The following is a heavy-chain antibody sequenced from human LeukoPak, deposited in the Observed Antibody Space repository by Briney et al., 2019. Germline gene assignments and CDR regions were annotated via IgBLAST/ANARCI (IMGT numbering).Heavy chain of an antibody. CDR3: ARDLDGSGSYYTDY. V-gene: IGHV1-18*01. CDR1: GYTFTSYG. J-gene: IGHJ4*02. Sequence: ASVKVSCKASGYTFTSYGISWVRQAPGQGLEWMGWISAYNGNTKYAQKFQGRFTMSTDTSTSTAYMELRSLTSDDTAVYYCARDLDGSGSYYTDYWGQGTLVTVSS. CDR2: ISAYNGNT. D-gene: IGHD3-10*01.